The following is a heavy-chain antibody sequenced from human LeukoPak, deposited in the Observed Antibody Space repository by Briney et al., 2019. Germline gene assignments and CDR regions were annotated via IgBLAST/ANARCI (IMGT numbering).Heavy chain of an antibody. V-gene: IGHV4-34*01. J-gene: IGHJ3*02. D-gene: IGHD6-19*01. Sequence: PSETLSLTCAVYGGSFSGYYWSWIRQPPGKGLEWIGEINHSGSTKYNPSLKCRVTLSIDTSKNQFSLRLNSVTAADTALYYCVTFDSGFPASDIWGQGTMVTVSS. CDR2: INHSGST. CDR3: VTFDSGFPASDI. CDR1: GGSFSGYY.